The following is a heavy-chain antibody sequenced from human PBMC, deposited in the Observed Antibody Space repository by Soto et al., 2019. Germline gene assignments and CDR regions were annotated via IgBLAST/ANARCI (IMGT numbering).Heavy chain of an antibody. D-gene: IGHD3-22*01. CDR1: GGTFSSYA. J-gene: IGHJ5*02. V-gene: IGHV1-69*13. CDR2: IIPIFGTA. CDR3: ARVGQYTYYYDSSGYYSGWFDP. Sequence: SVKVSCKASGGTFSSYAISWVRQAPGQELEWMGGIIPIFGTANYAQKFQGRVAITADESTSTAYMELSSLRSEDTAVYYCARVGQYTYYYDSSGYYSGWFDPWGQGTLVTVAS.